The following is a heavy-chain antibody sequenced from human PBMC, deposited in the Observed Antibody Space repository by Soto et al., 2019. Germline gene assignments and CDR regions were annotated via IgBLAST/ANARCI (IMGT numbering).Heavy chain of an antibody. J-gene: IGHJ4*02. CDR2: ISYDGNNK. V-gene: IGHV3-30*18. CDR1: AFTFSTYG. CDR3: AKGERSYSIINCFNFDY. D-gene: IGHD2-2*01. Sequence: GGSLRLSCAVSAFTFSTYGMHWVRQAPGKGLEWVAFISYDGNNKYYGDSVKGRFIIARDNSKSTLYLQMNSLRAEDTAVYYCAKGERSYSIINCFNFDYWGLGTLVTVSS.